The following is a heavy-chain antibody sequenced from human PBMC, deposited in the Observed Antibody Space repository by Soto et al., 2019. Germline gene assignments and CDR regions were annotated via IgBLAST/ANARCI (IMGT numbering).Heavy chain of an antibody. D-gene: IGHD1-1*01. CDR2: IYYSGST. V-gene: IGHV4-31*03. CDR1: GGSISSGGYY. Sequence: NPSETLSLTCTVSGGSISSGGYYWSWIRQHPGKGLEWIGYIYYSGSTYYNPSLKSRVTISVDTSKNQFSLKLSSVTAADTAVYYCARVSGWNRRFFDYWGQGTLVTVSS. CDR3: ARVSGWNRRFFDY. J-gene: IGHJ4*02.